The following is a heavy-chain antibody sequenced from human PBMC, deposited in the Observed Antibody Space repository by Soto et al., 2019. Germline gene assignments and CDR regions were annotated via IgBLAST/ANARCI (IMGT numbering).Heavy chain of an antibody. D-gene: IGHD3-9*01. V-gene: IGHV3-7*01. Sequence: GGSLRLSCAASGFTFSSYWMSWVRQAPGKGLEWVANIKQDGSEKYYVDSVKGRFTISRDNAKNSLYLQMNSLRAEDTAVYYCARDFGELLRYFDWFPPGYFDYWGQGTLVTVSS. J-gene: IGHJ4*02. CDR1: GFTFSSYW. CDR2: IKQDGSEK. CDR3: ARDFGELLRYFDWFPPGYFDY.